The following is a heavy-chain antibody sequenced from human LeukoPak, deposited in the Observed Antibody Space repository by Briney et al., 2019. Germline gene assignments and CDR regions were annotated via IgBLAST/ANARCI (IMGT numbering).Heavy chain of an antibody. CDR2: IYSGGST. Sequence: GGSLRLSCAASGFTVSSNYMTWVRQAPGKGLEWVSVIYSGGSTYYADSVKGRFTISRDNSKNTLYLQMNSLRAEDTAVYYCARRGYPVYYYYMDVWGKGTTVTISS. V-gene: IGHV3-53*01. J-gene: IGHJ6*03. D-gene: IGHD5-12*01. CDR3: ARRGYPVYYYYMDV. CDR1: GFTVSSNY.